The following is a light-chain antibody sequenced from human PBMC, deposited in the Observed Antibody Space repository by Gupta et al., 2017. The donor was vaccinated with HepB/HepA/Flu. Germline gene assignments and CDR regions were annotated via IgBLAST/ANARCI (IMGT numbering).Light chain of an antibody. J-gene: IGKJ2*01. CDR2: ATS. V-gene: IGKV1-39*01. Sequence: DIQMTQSPSSLSASVGDRVIITCRASQTISTYLNWYQHKSGKAPKLLIYATSTLQAGVPSWFSGSGSGTEFSLTISSLQPEDFAIYYCQQTASSVDNFGQGTTLKIK. CDR3: QQTASSVDN. CDR1: QTISTY.